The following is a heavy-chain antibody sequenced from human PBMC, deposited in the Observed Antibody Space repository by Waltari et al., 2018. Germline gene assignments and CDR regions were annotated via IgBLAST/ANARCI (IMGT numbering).Heavy chain of an antibody. V-gene: IGHV4-4*07. D-gene: IGHD3-3*01. CDR3: ARLGRGYYDFWSGYYTEYFDY. Sequence: QVQLQESGPGLVKPSETLSLTCTVSGGSISSYYWSWIRQPAGKGLEWIGRIYTSGSTNYNPSLKIRVTMSVDTSKNQFSLKLSSGTAADTAVYYCARLGRGYYDFWSGYYTEYFDYWGQGTLVTVSS. CDR1: GGSISSYY. CDR2: IYTSGST. J-gene: IGHJ4*02.